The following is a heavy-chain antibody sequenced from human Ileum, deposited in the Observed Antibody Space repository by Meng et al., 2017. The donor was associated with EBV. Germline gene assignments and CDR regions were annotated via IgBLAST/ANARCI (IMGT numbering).Heavy chain of an antibody. J-gene: IGHJ4*02. CDR1: GGSVSSGGNY. CDR3: ARDGYSSGSD. Sequence: QVQQQESGPGLVKPSETLSLTCSVSGGSVSSGGNYWSWIRQPPGKGLEWIGYIYNSGSTNYNPSLKSRVTISVDTSKNQFSLKLSSVTAADTAVYYCARDGYSSGSDWGQGTLVTVSS. V-gene: IGHV4-61*08. D-gene: IGHD6-19*01. CDR2: IYNSGST.